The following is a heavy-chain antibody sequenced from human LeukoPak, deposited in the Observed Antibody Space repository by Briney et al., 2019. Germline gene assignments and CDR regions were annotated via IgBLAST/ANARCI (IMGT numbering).Heavy chain of an antibody. J-gene: IGHJ4*02. D-gene: IGHD6-19*01. CDR2: IYTSGST. Sequence: SQTLSPTCTVSGGSISSGAYYWSWIRQPAGKGLEWVGRIYTSGSTNYNLSLKSRVTISVDTSENQFSLKLRSVTAADTAVYYCASEGLAVAGNFVYWGQGTLVTVSS. V-gene: IGHV4-61*02. CDR1: GGSISSGAYY. CDR3: ASEGLAVAGNFVY.